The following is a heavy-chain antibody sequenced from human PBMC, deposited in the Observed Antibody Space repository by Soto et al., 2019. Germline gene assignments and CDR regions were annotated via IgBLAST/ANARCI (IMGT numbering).Heavy chain of an antibody. V-gene: IGHV4-59*01. CDR3: ARYRRGTGWYYLDY. Sequence: PSETLSLTCTVSGVSINSYYWSWIRQPPGKGLEWIGYIYDSGSTNYSPSLQSRVTMSVDRSKNQFSLALTSVTAADTAVYFCARYRRGTGWYYLDYWGQGILVTVSS. CDR1: GVSINSYY. CDR2: IYDSGST. J-gene: IGHJ4*02. D-gene: IGHD6-19*01.